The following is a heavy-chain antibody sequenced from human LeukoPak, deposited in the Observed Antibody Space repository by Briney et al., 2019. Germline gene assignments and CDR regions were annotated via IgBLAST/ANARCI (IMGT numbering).Heavy chain of an antibody. CDR3: ATGYSGYDSQGWFDP. V-gene: IGHV3-23*01. CDR2: ISDSGDTI. Sequence: GGSLRLSCTASGFTFRTYAMSWVRQAPGKGLEWVSGISDSGDTINYADSVTGRFTISRDNSQNTVYLQMNTLRAEDTALYFCATGYSGYDSQGWFDPWGQGTLVTVSS. J-gene: IGHJ5*02. CDR1: GFTFRTYA. D-gene: IGHD5-12*01.